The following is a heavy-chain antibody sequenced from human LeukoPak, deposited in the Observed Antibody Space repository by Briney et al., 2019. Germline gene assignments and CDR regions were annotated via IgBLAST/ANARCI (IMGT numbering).Heavy chain of an antibody. J-gene: IGHJ4*02. V-gene: IGHV4-38-2*02. CDR3: ARGEVGAFIDY. CDR1: GYSINSGYY. CDR2: IYRSGST. Sequence: SETLSLTCTVSGYSINSGYYWVWIRQPPGKGLEWIGSIYRSGSTNYNPSLKSRVTISVDTSKNHFSLKLSSVTAADTAVYYCARGEVGAFIDYWGQGTLVTVSS. D-gene: IGHD1-26*01.